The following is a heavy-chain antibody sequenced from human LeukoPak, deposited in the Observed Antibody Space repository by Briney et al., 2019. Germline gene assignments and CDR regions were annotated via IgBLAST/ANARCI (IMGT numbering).Heavy chain of an antibody. J-gene: IGHJ3*02. CDR1: GFTFSSYA. D-gene: IGHD3-10*02. V-gene: IGHV3-30-3*01. Sequence: PGGSLRLSCAASGFTFSSYAMHWVRQAPGKGLEWVAIISYDGGNKYYADSVKGRFTISRDNSKNTLYLQMNSLRAEDTAVYYCARDQGSGPNYSVAAFDIWGQGTMVTVSS. CDR3: ARDQGSGPNYSVAAFDI. CDR2: ISYDGGNK.